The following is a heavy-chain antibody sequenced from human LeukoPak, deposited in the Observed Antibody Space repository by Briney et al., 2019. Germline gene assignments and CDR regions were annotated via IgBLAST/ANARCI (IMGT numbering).Heavy chain of an antibody. CDR3: ARDVPTYYDILTGPYIPTSYGMDV. Sequence: SVKVSCKASGYTFTSYDINWVRQATGQGLEWVGWMNPNSGNTGYAQKFQGRVTMTRNTSISTAYMELSSLRSEDTAVYYCARDVPTYYDILTGPYIPTSYGMDVWGQGTTVTVSS. CDR2: MNPNSGNT. D-gene: IGHD3-9*01. J-gene: IGHJ6*01. V-gene: IGHV1-8*01. CDR1: GYTFTSYD.